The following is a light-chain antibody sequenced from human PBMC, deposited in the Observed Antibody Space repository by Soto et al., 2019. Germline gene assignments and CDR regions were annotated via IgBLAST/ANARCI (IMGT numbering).Light chain of an antibody. Sequence: DLQMTQSPSFLSASVGDRVTVTCRAGKIISRYLNWYQQRPGKAPNLLIYSASSLQTGVPSRFSGSGSGTDFTLTITNLQPEDFATYYCQQSYNGPFTFGPGTKVDL. CDR1: KIISRY. CDR2: SAS. J-gene: IGKJ3*01. V-gene: IGKV1-39*01. CDR3: QQSYNGPFT.